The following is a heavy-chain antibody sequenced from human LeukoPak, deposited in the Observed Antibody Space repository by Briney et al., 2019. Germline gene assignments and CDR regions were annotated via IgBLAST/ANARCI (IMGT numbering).Heavy chain of an antibody. D-gene: IGHD6-13*01. CDR3: ARAKVSAAGSDEKYNWFDP. Sequence: SVKVSFKASGGTFSNYAISWVRQAPGQGLEWMGGIIPIFGTANYAQKFQGRVTITTDESTSTAYIELSSLRSEDTAVYYCARAKVSAAGSDEKYNWFDPWGQGTLVTVSS. CDR2: IIPIFGTA. J-gene: IGHJ5*02. V-gene: IGHV1-69*05. CDR1: GGTFSNYA.